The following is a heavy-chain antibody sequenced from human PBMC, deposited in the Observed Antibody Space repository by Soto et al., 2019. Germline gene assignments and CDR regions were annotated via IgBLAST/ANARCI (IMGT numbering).Heavy chain of an antibody. J-gene: IGHJ4*02. V-gene: IGHV1-18*04. CDR2: ISAYNGNT. Sequence: KVSCKASGHTFTSYGISWVRQAPGQGLEWMGWISAYNGNTNYAQKLQGRVTMTTDTSTSTAYMELRSLRSDDTAVYYGARDFGYYDFWSGTYYFDYWGQGTLVTVSS. CDR3: ARDFGYYDFWSGTYYFDY. CDR1: GHTFTSYG. D-gene: IGHD3-3*01.